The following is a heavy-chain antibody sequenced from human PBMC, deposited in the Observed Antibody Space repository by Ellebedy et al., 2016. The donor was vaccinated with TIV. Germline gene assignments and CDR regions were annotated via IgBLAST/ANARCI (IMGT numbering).Heavy chain of an antibody. Sequence: GESLKISCAASGFTFSSYWMNWVRQAPGKGLEWVANMKQDGSEKYYVDSVKGRFTISRDNAKNSLYLQMNSLRAEDTAVYYCARERYSGYNYYFDYWGQGTLVTVSS. CDR1: GFTFSSYW. CDR3: ARERYSGYNYYFDY. J-gene: IGHJ4*02. CDR2: MKQDGSEK. V-gene: IGHV3-7*03. D-gene: IGHD5-12*01.